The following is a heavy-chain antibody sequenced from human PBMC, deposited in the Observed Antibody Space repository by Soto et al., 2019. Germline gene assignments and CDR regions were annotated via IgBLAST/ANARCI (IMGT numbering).Heavy chain of an antibody. V-gene: IGHV4-59*08. CDR2: IYYSGST. CDR3: ARNALLGSIPWFDP. CDR1: GGSISSYY. D-gene: IGHD3-16*01. J-gene: IGHJ5*02. Sequence: SETLSLTCTVSGGSISSYYWSWIRQPPGKGLEWIGYIYYSGSTNYNPSLKSRVTISVDTSKNQFSLKLSSVTAADTAVYYCARNALLGSIPWFDPWGQGTLVTVSS.